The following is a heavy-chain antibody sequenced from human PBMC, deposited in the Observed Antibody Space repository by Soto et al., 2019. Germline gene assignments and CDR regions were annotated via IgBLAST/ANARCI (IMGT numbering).Heavy chain of an antibody. CDR1: GGSISSGGYY. CDR3: ARDRVQGWNVGGFDP. CDR2: IYYSGST. V-gene: IGHV4-30-4*01. Sequence: SETLSLTGTVAGGSISSGGYYWSWIRQPPGKGLEWIGYIYYSGSTYYNPSLKSRVTISVDTSKNQFSLKLSSVTAADTAVYYCARDRVQGWNVGGFDPWGQGTLVTVSS. J-gene: IGHJ5*02. D-gene: IGHD1-1*01.